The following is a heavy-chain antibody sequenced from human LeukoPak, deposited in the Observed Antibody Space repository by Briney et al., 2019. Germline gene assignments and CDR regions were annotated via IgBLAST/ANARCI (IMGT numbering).Heavy chain of an antibody. CDR3: ARDHPISGPALGYYGMDV. CDR1: GGSISSYY. Sequence: PSETLSLTCTVSGGSISSYYWSWIRQPPGKGLEWIGYIYYSGSTNYNPSLKSRVTISVDTSKNQFSLKLSSVTAADTAVYYCARDHPISGPALGYYGMDVWGQGTTVTVSS. J-gene: IGHJ6*02. CDR2: IYYSGST. V-gene: IGHV4-59*01. D-gene: IGHD3-3*01.